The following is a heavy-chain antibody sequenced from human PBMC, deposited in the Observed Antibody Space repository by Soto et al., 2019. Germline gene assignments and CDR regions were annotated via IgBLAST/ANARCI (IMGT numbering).Heavy chain of an antibody. CDR1: GGTFSSYA. D-gene: IGHD2-15*01. Sequence: EASVKVSCKASGGTFSSYAISWVRQAPGQGLEWMGGIIPIFGTANYAQKFQGRVTITADESTSTAYMELSSLRSEDTAVYYCAIGFSSEPTHAFDIWGQGTMVTVSS. V-gene: IGHV1-69*13. CDR2: IIPIFGTA. J-gene: IGHJ3*02. CDR3: AIGFSSEPTHAFDI.